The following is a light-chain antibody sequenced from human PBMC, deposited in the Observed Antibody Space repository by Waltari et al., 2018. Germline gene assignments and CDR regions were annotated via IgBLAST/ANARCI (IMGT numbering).Light chain of an antibody. CDR3: QAWDNNVVV. J-gene: IGLJ2*01. CDR2: QSS. CDR1: QLGDKY. V-gene: IGLV3-1*01. Sequence: SYELIQPPSVSVSPGQTARIPCSGDQLGDKYASWYQQRPGQSPVLVIYQSSKRPSVIPERFSGSNSGNTASLTIGGTQTMDEADYYCQAWDNNVVVFGGGTKLTVL.